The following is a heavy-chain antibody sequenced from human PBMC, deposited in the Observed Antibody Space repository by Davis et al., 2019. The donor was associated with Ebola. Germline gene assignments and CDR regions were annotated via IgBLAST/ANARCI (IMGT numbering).Heavy chain of an antibody. J-gene: IGHJ6*02. V-gene: IGHV3-53*04. Sequence: GESLKISCAASGFTFSDYYMSWIRQAPGKGLEWVSVIYSGGSTYYADSVKGRFTISRHNSKNTLYLQMNSLRAEDTAVYYCARYLSEWRSYSYHYYGMDVWGQGTTVTVSS. D-gene: IGHD3-3*01. CDR3: ARYLSEWRSYSYHYYGMDV. CDR1: GFTFSDYY. CDR2: IYSGGST.